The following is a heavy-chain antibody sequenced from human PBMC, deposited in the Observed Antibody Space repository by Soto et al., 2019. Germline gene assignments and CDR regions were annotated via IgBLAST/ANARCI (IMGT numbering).Heavy chain of an antibody. J-gene: IGHJ3*02. D-gene: IGHD6-19*01. CDR3: ARDRQSSGWLDAFDI. CDR2: IFTGGST. CDR1: GFTVSSNY. Sequence: EVQLVESGGGLVQPGGSLRLSCAASGFTVSSNYMSWVRQAPGKGLEWVSVIFTGGSTYYADSVKGRFTISRHSSMNTVYLQMDSLSAEDTAVYYSARDRQSSGWLDAFDIWGQGTMVTVSS. V-gene: IGHV3-53*04.